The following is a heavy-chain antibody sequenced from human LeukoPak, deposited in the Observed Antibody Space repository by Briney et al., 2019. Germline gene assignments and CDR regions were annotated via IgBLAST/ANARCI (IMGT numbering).Heavy chain of an antibody. CDR2: IRSDGSDK. D-gene: IGHD1-1*01. CDR3: AKELDFDGGTFFFDY. J-gene: IGHJ4*02. CDR1: EFSFSSYG. Sequence: GGSLRLSCGASEFSFSSYGVHWVRQAPGKGLEWVTFIRSDGSDKFYEDSVKGRFTISRDNSKNTVYLQMNSLRAEDAAVYYCAKELDFDGGTFFFDYWGQGALVTVSS. V-gene: IGHV3-30*02.